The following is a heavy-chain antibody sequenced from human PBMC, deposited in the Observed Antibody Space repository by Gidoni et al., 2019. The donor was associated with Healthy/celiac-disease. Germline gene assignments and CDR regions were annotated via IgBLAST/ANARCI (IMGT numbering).Heavy chain of an antibody. D-gene: IGHD1-26*01. Sequence: EVQLVESGGGLVKPGGSLRLSCAASGFTFSSYSMNWVRQAPGKGLEWVSSISSSSSYIYYADSVKGRFTISRDNAKNSLYLQMNSLRAEDTAVYYCARGMGGWELLWYYYYMDVWGKGTTVTVSS. V-gene: IGHV3-21*01. J-gene: IGHJ6*03. CDR1: GFTFSSYS. CDR2: ISSSSSYI. CDR3: ARGMGGWELLWYYYYMDV.